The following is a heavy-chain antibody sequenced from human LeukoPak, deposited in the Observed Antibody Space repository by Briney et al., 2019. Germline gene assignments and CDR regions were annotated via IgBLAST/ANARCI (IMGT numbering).Heavy chain of an antibody. V-gene: IGHV5-51*01. CDR2: IYPGDSDT. CDR3: ARLHYSDSSGYYSAFGY. Sequence: GESLKISCKGSGYSFTSYWIGWVRQMPGKGLEWGGIIYPGDSDTTYSPSFQGQVTISADKSVSTASLQWSSLKASDSAMCYCARLHYSDSSGYYSAFGYWGQGTLVTVSS. J-gene: IGHJ4*02. CDR1: GYSFTSYW. D-gene: IGHD3-22*01.